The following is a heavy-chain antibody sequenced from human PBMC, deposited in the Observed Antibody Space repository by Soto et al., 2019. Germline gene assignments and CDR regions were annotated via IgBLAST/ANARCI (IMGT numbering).Heavy chain of an antibody. V-gene: IGHV3-23*01. CDR2: IGSSGGST. CDR1: GFTFSNYA. D-gene: IGHD1-1*01. CDR3: ARGRTSDY. Sequence: EVQLFESGGGLVQPGGSLRLSCAASGFTFSNYAMSWVRQAPGKGLEGVSSIGSSGGSTYYADSVKGRFTISRDKSKNTLYLQMNSLRAEDTAVYYCARGRTSDYWGQGTLVTVSP. J-gene: IGHJ4*02.